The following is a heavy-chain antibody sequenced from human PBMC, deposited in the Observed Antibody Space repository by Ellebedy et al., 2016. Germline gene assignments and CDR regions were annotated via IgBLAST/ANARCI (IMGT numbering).Heavy chain of an antibody. CDR3: RQGHYADY. Sequence: GESLKISXATSGFTFRNFFMSWVRQTPGKGLEWVATISGDGGSTNFADSVKGRFTISRDNSKNTMYLQMNSLRADDTAVYYCRQGHYADYWGQGTLVTVSS. V-gene: IGHV3-23*01. J-gene: IGHJ4*02. CDR2: ISGDGGST. CDR1: GFTFRNFF.